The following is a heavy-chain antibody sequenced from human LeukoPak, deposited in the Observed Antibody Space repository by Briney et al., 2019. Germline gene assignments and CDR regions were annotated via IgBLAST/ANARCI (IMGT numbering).Heavy chain of an antibody. CDR3: AKDGDTMSGTYYYDMDV. J-gene: IGHJ6*03. D-gene: IGHD1-26*01. V-gene: IGHV3-23*01. Sequence: PGGSLRLSCAASGFTFSSYGMSWVRQAPGKGLEWVSAISGSSGSTHYADSVKGRFTISRDNSKNTLYLQMNSLRGEDTAVYYCAKDGDTMSGTYYYDMDVWGKGTTVTISS. CDR1: GFTFSSYG. CDR2: ISGSSGST.